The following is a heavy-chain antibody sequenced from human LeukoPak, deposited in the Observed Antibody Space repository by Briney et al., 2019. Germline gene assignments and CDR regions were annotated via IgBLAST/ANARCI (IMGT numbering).Heavy chain of an antibody. D-gene: IGHD2-2*01. J-gene: IGHJ6*03. Sequence: GGSLRLSCAASGVTFSSYSMNWVRQAPGKGLEWVSSISSSSSYIYYADSVKGRFTMSRDNAKNSLYLQMNSLRAEDTAVYYCARDRLVVPAMAYYYYMDVWGKGTTVTVSS. CDR3: ARDRLVVPAMAYYYYMDV. CDR1: GVTFSSYS. V-gene: IGHV3-21*01. CDR2: ISSSSSYI.